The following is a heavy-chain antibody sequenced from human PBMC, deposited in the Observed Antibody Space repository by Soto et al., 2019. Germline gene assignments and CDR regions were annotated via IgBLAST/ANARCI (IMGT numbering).Heavy chain of an antibody. V-gene: IGHV3-11*01. J-gene: IGHJ4*02. CDR1: AFTFSDYY. D-gene: IGHD2-15*01. Sequence: QVQLVESGGGLVKPGGSLRLSCAASAFTFSDYYMSWIRQAPGKGLEWVSYISGSGTTIYYADSVKGRFTISRDNAKNSLYLQMNSLRAEDTAVYYCATVVCSGGSCPLDYWGQGTLVTVSS. CDR3: ATVVCSGGSCPLDY. CDR2: ISGSGTTI.